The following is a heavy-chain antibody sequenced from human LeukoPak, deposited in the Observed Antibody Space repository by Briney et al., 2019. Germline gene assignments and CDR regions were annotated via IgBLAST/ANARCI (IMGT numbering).Heavy chain of an antibody. CDR1: GDSISSYY. CDR3: AGQDRGYFDY. CDR2: ISYDGNT. V-gene: IGHV4-59*08. J-gene: IGHJ4*02. Sequence: SETLSLTCTVSGDSISSYYWSWIRQPAGKGLEWIGYISYDGNTNYNPSLKSRVTLSVDTSKNQFSLKLSSVTAADTAVYYCAGQDRGYFDYWGQGTLVTVSS.